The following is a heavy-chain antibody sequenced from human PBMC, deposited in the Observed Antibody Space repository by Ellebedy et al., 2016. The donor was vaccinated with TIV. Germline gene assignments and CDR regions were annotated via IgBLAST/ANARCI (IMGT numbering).Heavy chain of an antibody. V-gene: IGHV3-7*03. J-gene: IGHJ3*02. CDR1: GFTFSSSW. CDR3: TRGYFAAI. CDR2: IKPDGSEK. Sequence: PGGSLRLSCAASGFTFSSSWMTWVRQAPGKGPEWVANIKPDGSEKYYVDSVKGRFTISRDNTKTSLFLQMNSLRAEDTAVYYCTRGYFAAIWGQGTMVTVSS. D-gene: IGHD2/OR15-2a*01.